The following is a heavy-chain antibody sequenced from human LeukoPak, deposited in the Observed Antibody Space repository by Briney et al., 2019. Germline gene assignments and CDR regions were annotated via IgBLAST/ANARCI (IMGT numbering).Heavy chain of an antibody. J-gene: IGHJ3*02. CDR2: IYYSGST. Sequence: SETLSLTCTVSGGSISSYYWSWIRQPPGKGLEWIGYIYYSGSTNYNPSLKSRVTISVDTSKNQFPLKLSSVTAADTAVYYCARTSGDAFDIWGQGTMVTVSS. CDR1: GGSISSYY. CDR3: ARTSGDAFDI. V-gene: IGHV4-59*01.